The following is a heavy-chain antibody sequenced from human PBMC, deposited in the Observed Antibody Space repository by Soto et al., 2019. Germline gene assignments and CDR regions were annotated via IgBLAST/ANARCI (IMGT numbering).Heavy chain of an antibody. V-gene: IGHV3-30*04. Sequence: QVQLTESGGGVVRPGGSLRLSCVGSGFTFSDYAFHWVRQSPGKGLEWVAFISFAGNSQYYTTSVKGRFTISRDNSKNIVYVQMTSLRSEDSGLYCRVRDREKIGGYPNYDFDSWGQGTLVTVSS. CDR1: GFTFSDYA. D-gene: IGHD1-26*01. CDR3: VRDREKIGGYPNYDFDS. CDR2: ISFAGNSQ. J-gene: IGHJ4*02.